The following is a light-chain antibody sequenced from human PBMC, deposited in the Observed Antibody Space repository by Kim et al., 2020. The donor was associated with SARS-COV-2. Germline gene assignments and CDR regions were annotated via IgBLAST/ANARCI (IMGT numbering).Light chain of an antibody. CDR2: DTS. Sequence: APVRDRVTVPCQASQGIKKSLNWVQQKPGKAPKLLIYDTSNLEVGVPLRFSGSGSGTHFTLTISGLQPEDVATYYCQQSDNLPLTFGPGTKVDIK. J-gene: IGKJ3*01. CDR1: QGIKKS. CDR3: QQSDNLPLT. V-gene: IGKV1-33*01.